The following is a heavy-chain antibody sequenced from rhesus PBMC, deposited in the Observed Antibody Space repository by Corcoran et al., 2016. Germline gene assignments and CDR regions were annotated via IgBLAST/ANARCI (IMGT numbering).Heavy chain of an antibody. D-gene: IGHD6-31*01. CDR3: SKDPRIAAAPEYFEF. CDR2: ISNGGGST. V-gene: IGHV3S5*01. Sequence: EVQLVESGGGLVQPGGSLRLSCAASGFTFSSYGMSWVRQAPGKGLEWVSYISNGGGSTHYADSVKGRFTISRDNSKNTLSLQMNSLRAEDTAVYYCSKDPRIAAAPEYFEFWGQGALVTVSS. J-gene: IGHJ1*01. CDR1: GFTFSSYG.